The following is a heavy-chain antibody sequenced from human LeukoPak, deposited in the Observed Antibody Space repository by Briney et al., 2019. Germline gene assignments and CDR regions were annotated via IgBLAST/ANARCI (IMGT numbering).Heavy chain of an antibody. J-gene: IGHJ3*02. Sequence: GGSLRLSCAASGFTFSSYDINWVRQAPGKGLEWVSRINSDGSSTSYADSVKGRFTISRDNAKNTLYLQMNSLRAEDTAVYYCARDPTPKHGAFDIWGQGTMVTVSS. CDR1: GFTFSSYD. D-gene: IGHD2-21*01. CDR2: INSDGSST. CDR3: ARDPTPKHGAFDI. V-gene: IGHV3-74*01.